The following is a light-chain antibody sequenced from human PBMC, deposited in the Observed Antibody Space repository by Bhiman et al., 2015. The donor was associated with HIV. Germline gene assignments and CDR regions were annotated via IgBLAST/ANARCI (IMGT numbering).Light chain of an antibody. V-gene: IGLV2-14*03. CDR3: SSYTSSSAYV. J-gene: IGLJ1*01. Sequence: QSALTQPASVSGSPGQSITISCTGTTSDVGGYNYVSWYQQHPGKGPKLMIYDVSNRPSGVSNRFSGSKSGNTASLTISGLQAEDEADYYCSSYTSSSAYVFGTGTKVTV. CDR1: TSDVGGYNY. CDR2: DVS.